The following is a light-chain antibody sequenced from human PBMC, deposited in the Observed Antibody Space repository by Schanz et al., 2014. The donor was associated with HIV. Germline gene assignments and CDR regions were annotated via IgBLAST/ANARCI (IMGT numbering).Light chain of an antibody. J-gene: IGKJ5*01. CDR2: GAS. Sequence: EIVLTQSPATLSLSPGERATLSCRASQSIRASDLAWYQQIPGQAPRLLIYGASTRATGIPARFSGSGSGTEFTLTISSLQPDDFATYYCLQHNTYPLTFGQGTRLDIK. CDR3: LQHNTYPLT. V-gene: IGKV3-15*01. CDR1: QSIRASD.